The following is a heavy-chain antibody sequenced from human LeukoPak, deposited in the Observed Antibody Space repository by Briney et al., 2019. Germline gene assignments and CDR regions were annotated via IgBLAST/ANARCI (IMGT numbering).Heavy chain of an antibody. D-gene: IGHD2-15*01. J-gene: IGHJ3*02. Sequence: DSGKGRFTVSRYNSQNTLYLQMNTLRAEDTAVYYCARLRYCSGGSCYEDAFDIWGQGTMVTVSS. V-gene: IGHV3-23*01. CDR3: ARLRYCSGGSCYEDAFDI.